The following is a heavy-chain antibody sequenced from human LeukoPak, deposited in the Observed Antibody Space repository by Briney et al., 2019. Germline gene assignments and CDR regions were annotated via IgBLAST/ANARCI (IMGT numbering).Heavy chain of an antibody. D-gene: IGHD2-15*01. V-gene: IGHV1-2*02. CDR3: ASDIVVVVAATQEVTDY. Sequence: ASVKVSCKASGYTFTGYYMHWVRQAPGQGLEWMGWINPNSGGTNYAQKFQGRVTMTRDTSISTAYMELSRLRSDDTAVYYCASDIVVVVAATQEVTDYWGQGTLVTVSS. CDR1: GYTFTGYY. J-gene: IGHJ4*02. CDR2: INPNSGGT.